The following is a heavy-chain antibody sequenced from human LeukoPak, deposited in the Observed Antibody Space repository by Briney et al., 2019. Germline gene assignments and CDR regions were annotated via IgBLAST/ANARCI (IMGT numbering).Heavy chain of an antibody. D-gene: IGHD3-10*01. CDR3: ARDMVRGVIPYYGMDV. CDR2: IIPIFGTA. CDR1: GGTFSSYA. V-gene: IGHV1-69*13. Sequence: SVKVSCKASGGTFSSYAISWVRQAPGQGFEWMGGIIPIFGTANYAQKFRGRVTITADESTSAAYMELSSLRSEDTAVYYCARDMVRGVIPYYGMDVWGQGTTVTVSS. J-gene: IGHJ6*02.